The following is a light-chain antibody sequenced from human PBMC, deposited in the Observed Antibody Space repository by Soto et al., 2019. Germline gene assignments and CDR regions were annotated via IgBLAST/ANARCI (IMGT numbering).Light chain of an antibody. V-gene: IGKV1-5*03. CDR3: QQSDSASST. Sequence: DIQMTQSPSTLSASVGDRVTITCRASQSINNWLAWYQQKPGKAPKLLIYEASSLLSGVPSRFSGSGSGTEFTLTISSLQPDDFADYYCQQSDSASSTFGQGTKLDI. CDR1: QSINNW. CDR2: EAS. J-gene: IGKJ2*01.